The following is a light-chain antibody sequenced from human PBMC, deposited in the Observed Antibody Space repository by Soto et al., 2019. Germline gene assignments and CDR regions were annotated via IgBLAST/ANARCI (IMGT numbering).Light chain of an antibody. CDR3: QTWVTGLWV. Sequence: QSVLTQSPSASASLGASVKLTCTLSTGHSTYAIAWHQQQPEKGPRYLVKLNSDGSHTRGDGIPDRFSGSSSGAERYLTISSLQSEDEADYYCQTWVTGLWVFGGGTKLTVL. CDR1: TGHSTYA. CDR2: LNSDGSH. V-gene: IGLV4-69*01. J-gene: IGLJ3*02.